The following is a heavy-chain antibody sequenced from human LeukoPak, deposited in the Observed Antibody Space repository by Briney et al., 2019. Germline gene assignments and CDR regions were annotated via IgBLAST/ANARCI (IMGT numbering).Heavy chain of an antibody. Sequence: PGGSLRLSCAASGFTFSSYAMHWVRQAPGKGLEWVAVISYDGSNKFYTDSVKGRFTISRDNSKNTLYLQMNSLRAEDTAVYYCARDPHGGYFDYWGQGTLVTVSS. CDR2: ISYDGSNK. J-gene: IGHJ4*02. CDR1: GFTFSSYA. V-gene: IGHV3-30*04. D-gene: IGHD4-23*01. CDR3: ARDPHGGYFDY.